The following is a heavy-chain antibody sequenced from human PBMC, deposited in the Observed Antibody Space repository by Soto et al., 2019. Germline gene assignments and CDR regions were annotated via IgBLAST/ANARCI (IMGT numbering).Heavy chain of an antibody. D-gene: IGHD2-2*01. CDR2: ISAYNGNT. V-gene: IGHV1-18*01. J-gene: IGHJ4*02. Sequence: GASVKVSCKASGYTFTSYGISWVRQAPGQGLEWMGWISAYNGNTNYAQKLQGRVTMTTDTSTSTAYMELRSLRSDDTAVYYCARSIVVVPAGIHFDYWGQGTLVTVSS. CDR3: ARSIVVVPAGIHFDY. CDR1: GYTFTSYG.